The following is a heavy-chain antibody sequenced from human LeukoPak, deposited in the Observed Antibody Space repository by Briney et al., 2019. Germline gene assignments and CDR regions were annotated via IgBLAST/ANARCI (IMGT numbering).Heavy chain of an antibody. CDR3: ARGGIFGVVKKIKNYFDY. Sequence: SETLSLTCAVYGGSFSGYYWSWIRQPPGKGLEWIGEINHSGSTNYNPSLKSRDTISVDTSKNQFSLKLSSVTAADTAVYYCARGGIFGVVKKIKNYFDYWGQGTLVTVSS. V-gene: IGHV4-34*01. CDR1: GGSFSGYY. CDR2: INHSGST. D-gene: IGHD3-3*01. J-gene: IGHJ4*02.